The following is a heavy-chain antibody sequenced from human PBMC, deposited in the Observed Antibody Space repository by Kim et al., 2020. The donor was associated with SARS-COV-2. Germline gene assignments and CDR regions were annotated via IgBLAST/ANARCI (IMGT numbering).Heavy chain of an antibody. Sequence: GGSLRLSCAASGFTFTSYGMHWVRQAPGKGLEWVAVISYDGSNKFYADSVKGRFTISRDNSKNTMYLQMNSLRAEDTAVYYCAKDALSGAGMPADDWCQG. CDR1: GFTFTSYG. CDR2: ISYDGSNK. V-gene: IGHV3-30*18. D-gene: IGHD1-1*01. CDR3: AKDALSGAGMPADD. J-gene: IGHJ4*02.